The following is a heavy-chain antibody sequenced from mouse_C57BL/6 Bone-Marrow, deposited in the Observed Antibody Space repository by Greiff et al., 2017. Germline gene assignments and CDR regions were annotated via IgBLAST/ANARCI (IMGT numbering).Heavy chain of an antibody. CDR3: ARLGRDYFDY. J-gene: IGHJ2*01. D-gene: IGHD4-1*01. V-gene: IGHV5-15*01. Sequence: EVKLMESGGGLVQPGGSLKLSCAASGFTFSDYGMAWVRQAPRKGPEWVAFISNLAYSIYYADTVTGRFTISRENAKNTLYLEMSSLRSEDTAMYYCARLGRDYFDYWGQGTTLTVSS. CDR1: GFTFSDYG. CDR2: ISNLAYSI.